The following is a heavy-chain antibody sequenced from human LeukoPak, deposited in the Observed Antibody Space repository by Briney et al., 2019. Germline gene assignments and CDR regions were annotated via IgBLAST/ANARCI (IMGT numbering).Heavy chain of an antibody. J-gene: IGHJ5*02. CDR3: ARDGLEYYYGSGSHNWFDP. Sequence: PSETLSLTCAVYGGSFSGYYWSWIRQPPGKGLEWIGSIYYSGSTYYNPSLKSRVTISVDTSKNQFSLKLSSVTAADTAVYYCARDGLEYYYGSGSHNWFDPWGQGTLVTVSS. CDR2: IYYSGST. V-gene: IGHV4-34*01. CDR1: GGSFSGYY. D-gene: IGHD3-10*01.